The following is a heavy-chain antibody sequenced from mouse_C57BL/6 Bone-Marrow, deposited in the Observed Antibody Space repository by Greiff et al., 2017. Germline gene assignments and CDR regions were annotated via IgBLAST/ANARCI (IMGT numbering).Heavy chain of an antibody. Sequence: EVMLVESGGDLVKPGGSMKLSCAASGFTFSSYCMSWVRQTPDKRLEWVANISSGGSYTNYPDSVKGQFNISRDNANNTLYLQMSSLKSEDTAMYYCARRVFSCCAYSGQGTLVTVSA. V-gene: IGHV5-6*02. CDR3: ARRVFSCCAY. CDR2: ISSGGSYT. J-gene: IGHJ3*01. CDR1: GFTFSSYC.